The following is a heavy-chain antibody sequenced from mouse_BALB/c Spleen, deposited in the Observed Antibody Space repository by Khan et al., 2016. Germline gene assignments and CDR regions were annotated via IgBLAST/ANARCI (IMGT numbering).Heavy chain of an antibody. CDR3: ARENDRYYFDY. CDR2: INSNGGST. V-gene: IGHV5-6-3*01. CDR1: GFTFSTYG. J-gene: IGHJ2*01. Sequence: EVELVESGGGLVQPGGSLKLSCAASGFTFSTYGMSWVRQTPDKRLELIATINSNGGSTYYPDSVKGRSTISRDTANNTPYLQMSRLTSEDTAMYYCARENDRYYFDYWGQGTTLTVSS. D-gene: IGHD2-14*01.